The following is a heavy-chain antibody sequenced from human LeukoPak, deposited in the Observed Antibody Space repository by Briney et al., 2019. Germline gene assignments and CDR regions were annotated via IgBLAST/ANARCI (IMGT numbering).Heavy chain of an antibody. CDR2: IKQDGSEK. CDR3: AYTGYSSSWYEESAFDI. Sequence: GGSLRLSCAASGFTFSSYWMSWVRQAPGKGLEWVANIKQDGSEKYYVDSVKGRFTISRDNSKNTLYLQMNSLRAEDTAVYYCAYTGYSSSWYEESAFDIWGQGTMVTVSS. D-gene: IGHD6-13*01. CDR1: GFTFSSYW. V-gene: IGHV3-7*01. J-gene: IGHJ3*02.